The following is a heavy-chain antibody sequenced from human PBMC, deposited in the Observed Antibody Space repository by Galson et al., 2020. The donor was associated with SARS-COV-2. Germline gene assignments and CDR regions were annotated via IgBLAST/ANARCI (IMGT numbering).Heavy chain of an antibody. V-gene: IGHV1-24*01. CDR1: GYTLTELS. Sequence: ASVKVSCKVSGYTLTELSMHWVRQAPGKGLEWMGGFDPEDGETIYAQKFQGRVTMTEDKSTDTGYMELSSLRSEDTAVYYCATGSPWGRGNWFHPWGQGTLVTVSS. CDR2: FDPEDGET. D-gene: IGHD7-27*01. CDR3: ATGSPWGRGNWFHP. J-gene: IGHJ5*02.